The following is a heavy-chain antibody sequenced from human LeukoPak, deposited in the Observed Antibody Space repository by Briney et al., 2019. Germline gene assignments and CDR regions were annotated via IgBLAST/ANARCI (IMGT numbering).Heavy chain of an antibody. D-gene: IGHD2-15*01. V-gene: IGHV3-23*01. CDR2: ISGSGGST. CDR3: AKGGGRPLKDAFDI. Sequence: GGSLRLSCAASGFTFSNYAMSWVRQAQGKGLEWVSTISGSGGSTYYADSVKGRFTISRDNSKNTLFLQMNSLRPDDGAKYYCAKGGGRPLKDAFDIWGQGTVVTVSS. J-gene: IGHJ3*02. CDR1: GFTFSNYA.